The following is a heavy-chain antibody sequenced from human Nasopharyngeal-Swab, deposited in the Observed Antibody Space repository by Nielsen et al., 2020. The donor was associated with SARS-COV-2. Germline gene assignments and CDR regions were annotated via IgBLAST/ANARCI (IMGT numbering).Heavy chain of an antibody. Sequence: ESLKISCTVSGGSISSSSYYWGWIRQPPGKGLEWIGSIYYSGSTYYNPSLKSRVTISVDTSKNQFSLKLSSVTAADTAVYYCARHSSWYLTYYWYFDLWGRGTLVTVSS. CDR1: GGSISSSSYY. D-gene: IGHD6-13*01. CDR2: IYYSGST. CDR3: ARHSSWYLTYYWYFDL. J-gene: IGHJ2*01. V-gene: IGHV4-39*01.